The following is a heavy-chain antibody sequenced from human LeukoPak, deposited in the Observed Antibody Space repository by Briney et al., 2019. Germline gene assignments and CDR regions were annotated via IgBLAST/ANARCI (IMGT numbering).Heavy chain of an antibody. CDR1: GFTFSSYS. D-gene: IGHD3-3*01. V-gene: IGHV3-21*01. CDR3: AGYDFWSGYFDY. CDR2: ISNSSSYI. J-gene: IGHJ4*02. Sequence: GGPLRLSCAASGFTFSSYSMNWVRQAPGKGLEWVSSISNSSSYIYYADSVKGRFTISRDNAKNSLYLQMNSLRAEDTAVYYCAGYDFWSGYFDYWGQGTLVTVSS.